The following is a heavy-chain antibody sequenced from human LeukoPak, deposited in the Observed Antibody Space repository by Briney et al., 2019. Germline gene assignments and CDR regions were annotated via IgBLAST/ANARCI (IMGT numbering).Heavy chain of an antibody. CDR2: IKQDGSNQ. Sequence: GGSLRLSCAASGFTFSSYWMSWVRQPPGQGLEWVADIKQDGSNQHYVDSVRGRFTISRDNAKNSLYLQMNSLRAEDTAVYYCAREAYYDSSGYQTDYWGQGTLVTVSS. D-gene: IGHD3-22*01. CDR1: GFTFSSYW. V-gene: IGHV3-7*01. CDR3: AREAYYDSSGYQTDY. J-gene: IGHJ4*02.